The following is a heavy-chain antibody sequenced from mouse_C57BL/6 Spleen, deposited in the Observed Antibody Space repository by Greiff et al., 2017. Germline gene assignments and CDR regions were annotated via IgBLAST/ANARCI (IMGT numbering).Heavy chain of an antibody. CDR1: GFTFSSYA. Sequence: DVKLVESGGGLVKPGGSLKLSCAASGFTFSSYAMSWVRQTPEKRLEWVATISDGGSYTYYPDNVKGRFTISRDNAKNNLYLQMSHLKSEDTAMYYCARDQGNRYFDVWGTGTTVTVSS. CDR2: ISDGGSYT. V-gene: IGHV5-4*01. D-gene: IGHD2-1*01. CDR3: ARDQGNRYFDV. J-gene: IGHJ1*03.